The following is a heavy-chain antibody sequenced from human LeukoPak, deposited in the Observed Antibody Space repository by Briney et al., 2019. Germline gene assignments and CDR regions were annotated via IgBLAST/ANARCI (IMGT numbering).Heavy chain of an antibody. Sequence: SETLSLTCTVSGGSVSSDTYYWSWIRQPPGKGLEWIGYIYYNGGTNYNPSLKSRVTISLDTSKNQFSLRLSSVTAADTAVYYSARLASGSYGPLTPFDYWGQGTLVTVSS. CDR2: IYYNGGT. V-gene: IGHV4-61*01. CDR3: ARLASGSYGPLTPFDY. D-gene: IGHD1-26*01. CDR1: GGSVSSDTYY. J-gene: IGHJ4*02.